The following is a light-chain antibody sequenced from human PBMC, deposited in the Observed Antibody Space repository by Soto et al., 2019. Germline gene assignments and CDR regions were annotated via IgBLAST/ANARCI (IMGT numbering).Light chain of an antibody. V-gene: IGKV3-11*01. J-gene: IGKJ5*01. Sequence: EIVLTQSPATLSLSPGERATLSCRASQSVSSYLAWYQQKPGQAPRLLIYDAANSATGIPARFSGSGSGTDFTLTISSLEPEDFAVYYCQRRSNWPLTCGQGTRLEIK. CDR3: QRRSNWPLT. CDR1: QSVSSY. CDR2: DAA.